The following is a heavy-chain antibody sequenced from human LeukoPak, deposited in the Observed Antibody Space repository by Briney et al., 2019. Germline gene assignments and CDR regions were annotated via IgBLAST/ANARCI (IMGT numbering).Heavy chain of an antibody. CDR1: GFTFSNSA. J-gene: IGHJ4*02. CDR2: IVVGSGNT. CDR3: AADVIYESD. V-gene: IGHV1-58*01. D-gene: IGHD2/OR15-2a*01. Sequence: GASVKVSCKTSGFTFSNSAPQWVRQARGQRLEWIGWIVVGSGNTNYAQKFQERVTITRDMSTSTAYMELSSLRSDDTAVYYCAADVIYESDWGQGTLVTVSS.